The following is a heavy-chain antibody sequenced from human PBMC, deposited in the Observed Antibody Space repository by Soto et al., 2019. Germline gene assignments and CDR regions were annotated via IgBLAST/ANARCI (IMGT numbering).Heavy chain of an antibody. V-gene: IGHV4-39*02. CDR1: GGSISSNSHN. Sequence: QLHLQESGPGLVKPSETLSLTCTVSGGSISSNSHNWDWIRQPPGKGLEWIGSIYYSGSTSYNPSLKSRVTISVDTSTHQFSVKLSSVTAADTAVYYCAREWGVRRVIYYMDVWGKGTTVTVSS. CDR2: IYYSGST. CDR3: AREWGVRRVIYYMDV. J-gene: IGHJ6*03. D-gene: IGHD3-10*01.